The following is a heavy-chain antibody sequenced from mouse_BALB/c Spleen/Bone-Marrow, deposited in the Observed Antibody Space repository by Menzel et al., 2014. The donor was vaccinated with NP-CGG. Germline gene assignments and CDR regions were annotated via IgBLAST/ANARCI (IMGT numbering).Heavy chain of an antibody. CDR2: ISGGGSYT. Sequence: EVQVVESGGGLVKSGGSLKLSCAASGFSFNSYGMSWVRQTPEKRLEWVATISGGGSYTFYPDSVKGRFTISRDNAKNNLYLQLSSLRSEDTALYYCGRHAYYDQTEVSFVYWGQGTLVTVSA. D-gene: IGHD2-4*01. V-gene: IGHV5-9-2*01. CDR1: GFSFNSYG. CDR3: GRHAYYDQTEVSFVY. J-gene: IGHJ3*01.